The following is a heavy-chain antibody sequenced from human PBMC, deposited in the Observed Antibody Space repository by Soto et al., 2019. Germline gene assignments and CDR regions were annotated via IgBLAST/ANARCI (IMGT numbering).Heavy chain of an antibody. D-gene: IGHD5-12*01. Sequence: EVQLVESGGGLVQPGGSLRLSCAASGFTFSSYWMSWVRQAPGKGLEWVANIKQDGSEKYYVDSVKGRFTISRDNAKNSLYLQLNSLRAEDTAMYYYARGDIVATIFDYWGQGTLVTLSS. CDR2: IKQDGSEK. J-gene: IGHJ4*02. CDR1: GFTFSSYW. CDR3: ARGDIVATIFDY. V-gene: IGHV3-7*01.